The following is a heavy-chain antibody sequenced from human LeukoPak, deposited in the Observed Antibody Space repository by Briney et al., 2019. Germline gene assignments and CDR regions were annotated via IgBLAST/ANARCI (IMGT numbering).Heavy chain of an antibody. CDR3: ARECGSCYLGRVYYMDV. V-gene: IGHV3-74*01. Sequence: GGFLRLSCAASGFTFSSYWMHWVRQAPGKGLVWVSRINSDGSSTSYADSVEGRFTISRDNAKNTLYLQMNSLKAEDTAVYYCARECGSCYLGRVYYMDVWGKGTTVTVSS. CDR1: GFTFSSYW. D-gene: IGHD2-15*01. CDR2: INSDGSST. J-gene: IGHJ6*03.